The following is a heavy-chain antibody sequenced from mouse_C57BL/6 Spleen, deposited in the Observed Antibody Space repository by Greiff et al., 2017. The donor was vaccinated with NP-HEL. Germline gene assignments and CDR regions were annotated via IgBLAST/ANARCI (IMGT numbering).Heavy chain of an antibody. Sequence: EVMLVESEGGLVQPGSSMKLSCTASGFTFSDYYMAWVRQVPEKGLEWVANINYDGSSTYYLDSLKSRFIISRDNAKNILYLQMSSLKSEDTATYYCARDRGYSNYYYAMDYWGQGTSVTVSS. J-gene: IGHJ4*01. CDR3: ARDRGYSNYYYAMDY. D-gene: IGHD2-5*01. V-gene: IGHV5-16*01. CDR1: GFTFSDYY. CDR2: INYDGSST.